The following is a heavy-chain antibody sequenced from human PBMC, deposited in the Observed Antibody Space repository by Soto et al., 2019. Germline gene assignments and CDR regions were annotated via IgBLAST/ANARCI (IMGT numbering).Heavy chain of an antibody. D-gene: IGHD6-19*01. CDR1: GYTFIRYG. CDR3: ARGARYSSGRESLDY. V-gene: IGHV1-18*01. CDR2: ISAYNGNT. Sequence: ASVKVSCKASGYTFIRYGITWVRQAPGQGLEWMGWISAYNGNTNYAQKLQGRVTMTTNTSTSTAYMELSSLRSEDTAVYYCARGARYSSGRESLDYWGQGTLVTVSS. J-gene: IGHJ4*02.